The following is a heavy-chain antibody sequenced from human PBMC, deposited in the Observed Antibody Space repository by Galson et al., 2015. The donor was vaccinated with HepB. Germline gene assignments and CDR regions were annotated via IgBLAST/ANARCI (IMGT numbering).Heavy chain of an antibody. CDR1: GGTFSSYA. V-gene: IGHV1-69*13. CDR2: IIPIFGTA. D-gene: IGHD6-6*01. Sequence: SVKVSCKASGGTFSSYAISWVRQAPGQGLEWMGGIIPIFGTANYAQKFQGRVTITADESTSTAYMELSSLRSEDTAVYYCARAPYSSSSRILNFDYWGQGTLVTVSS. J-gene: IGHJ4*02. CDR3: ARAPYSSSSRILNFDY.